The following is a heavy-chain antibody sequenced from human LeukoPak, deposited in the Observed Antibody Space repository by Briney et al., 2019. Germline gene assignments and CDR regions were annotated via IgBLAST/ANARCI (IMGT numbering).Heavy chain of an antibody. Sequence: GGSLRLSCAASGFTFSSYDMHWVRQAPGKGLEWVAVIWYDGSNKHYADSVKGRFTISRDNSKNTLYLQMNSLRAEDTAVYYCARDLSPRELWVFDYWGQGTLVTVSS. CDR1: GFTFSSYD. D-gene: IGHD1-26*01. CDR3: ARDLSPRELWVFDY. V-gene: IGHV3-33*01. J-gene: IGHJ4*02. CDR2: IWYDGSNK.